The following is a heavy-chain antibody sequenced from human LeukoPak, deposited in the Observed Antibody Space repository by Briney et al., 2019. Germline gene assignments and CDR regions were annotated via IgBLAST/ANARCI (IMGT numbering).Heavy chain of an antibody. Sequence: GGSPRLSCAASGFTFSSYEMNWVRQAPGKGPEWVSYISISGSTIYYADSVKGRFTISRDNAKDSLYLQMNSPRAEDTAVYYCAELGITMIGGVWGKGTTVTISS. D-gene: IGHD3-10*02. V-gene: IGHV3-48*03. CDR3: AELGITMIGGV. CDR2: ISISGSTI. J-gene: IGHJ6*04. CDR1: GFTFSSYE.